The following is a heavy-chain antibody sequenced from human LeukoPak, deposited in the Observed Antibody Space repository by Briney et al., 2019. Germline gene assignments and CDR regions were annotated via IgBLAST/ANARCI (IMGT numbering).Heavy chain of an antibody. J-gene: IGHJ4*02. V-gene: IGHV3-33*01. D-gene: IGHD6-19*01. CDR3: ARDPGVRWLVGFDY. CDR2: IWYDGINK. CDR1: GFTFNSYG. Sequence: GRSLRLSCAASGFTFNSYGMHWVRQAPGKGLEWVAVIWYDGINKYYADSVKGRFTISRDNSENTLYLQMDILTAADTAVYYCARDPGVRWLVGFDYWGQGTLVTVSS.